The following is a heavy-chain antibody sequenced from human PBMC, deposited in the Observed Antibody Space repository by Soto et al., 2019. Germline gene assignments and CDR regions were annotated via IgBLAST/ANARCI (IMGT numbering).Heavy chain of an antibody. Sequence: EVHLLESGGGLVQPGGSLRLSCAASGFTFSNYAMTWVRQAPGKGLEWVSTISGSGDSTYYADSVKGRFTISRDNSKNTVYLQMNSLRPEDTAVHYCAIGEDVEPLFKWFDPWGQGTLVTVSS. CDR1: GFTFSNYA. D-gene: IGHD1-1*01. J-gene: IGHJ5*02. CDR3: AIGEDVEPLFKWFDP. V-gene: IGHV3-23*01. CDR2: ISGSGDST.